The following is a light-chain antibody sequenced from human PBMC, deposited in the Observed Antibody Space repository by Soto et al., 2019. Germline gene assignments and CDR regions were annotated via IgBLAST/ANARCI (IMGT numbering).Light chain of an antibody. Sequence: DVVMAQSPLCLPVTLGQPASXXCWSXQSLVYSDGNTYLNWFQQRPGQSPXXLIYKVSNRDSGVPDRFSGSGSGTDFTLKINRVEAEDVGTYYCMQALQSLTFGQGTRLEIK. CDR2: KVS. CDR1: QSLVYSDGNTY. CDR3: MQALQSLT. J-gene: IGKJ5*01. V-gene: IGKV2-30*01.